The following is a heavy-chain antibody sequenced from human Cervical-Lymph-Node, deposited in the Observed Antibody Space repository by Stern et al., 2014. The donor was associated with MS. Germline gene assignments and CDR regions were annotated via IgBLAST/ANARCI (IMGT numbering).Heavy chain of an antibody. J-gene: IGHJ1*01. V-gene: IGHV1-46*03. Sequence: QVQLVESGSEVKKPGASVKVSCKASGDTFASYPIHWLRQAPGQGLVWMGIVNPTDGRTTYAQTFKGRVTLTRDTSTRTVYMELSSLRTEDTAMYFCANPLPYANWGQGTRVTVSS. D-gene: IGHD4-17*01. CDR2: VNPTDGRT. CDR3: ANPLPYAN. CDR1: GDTFASYP.